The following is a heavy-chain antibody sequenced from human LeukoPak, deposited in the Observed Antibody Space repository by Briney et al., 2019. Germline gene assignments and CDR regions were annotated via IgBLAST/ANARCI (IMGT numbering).Heavy chain of an antibody. CDR3: AKGYDCSSTSCYTREYYYYYYMDV. D-gene: IGHD2-2*02. CDR2: ISYSGGST. Sequence: PGGSLRLSCTATGFTFSNYAMSWVRQAPGKGLEWVSGISYSGGSTYYADSVKGQFTISRDNSKNTLYLQMNSLRAEDTAVYYCAKGYDCSSTSCYTREYYYYYYMDVWGKGTTVTVSS. CDR1: GFTFSNYA. J-gene: IGHJ6*03. V-gene: IGHV3-23*01.